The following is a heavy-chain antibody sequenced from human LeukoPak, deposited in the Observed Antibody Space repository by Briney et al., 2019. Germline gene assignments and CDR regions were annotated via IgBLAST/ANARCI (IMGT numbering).Heavy chain of an antibody. J-gene: IGHJ4*02. V-gene: IGHV4-34*01. CDR2: INNSGST. Sequence: PLETLSLTCAVYGGSFSGYYWSWIRQPPGKGLEWIGEINNSGSTNYNPSLKSRVTISVDTSKNQFSLKLSSVTAADTAVYYCARCGGCSSTSCQGMDYWGQGTLVTVSS. CDR3: ARCGGCSSTSCQGMDY. CDR1: GGSFSGYY. D-gene: IGHD2-2*01.